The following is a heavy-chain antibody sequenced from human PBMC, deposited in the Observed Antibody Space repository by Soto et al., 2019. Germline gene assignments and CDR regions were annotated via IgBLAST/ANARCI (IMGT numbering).Heavy chain of an antibody. CDR1: GFNTRFYS. V-gene: IGHV3-23*01. CDR2: LSRSGGAP. Sequence: PGGSLRLSCTASGFNTRFYSMSWVRQTPGKGLEWVAALSRSGGAPYYADSVRGRFTISRDASKDTLFLQMSNLRAEDTALYYCARDLHYSGSYLLGGGVGMDVWGQGTTVTVSS. J-gene: IGHJ6*02. D-gene: IGHD1-26*01. CDR3: ARDLHYSGSYLLGGGVGMDV.